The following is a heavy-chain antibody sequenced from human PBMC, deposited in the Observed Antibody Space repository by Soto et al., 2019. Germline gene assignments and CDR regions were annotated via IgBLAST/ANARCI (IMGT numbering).Heavy chain of an antibody. CDR3: ARHTPAISISDH. CDR1: GGSISRSRYY. CDR2: IYYSGST. Sequence: SETLSLTCTVSGGSISRSRYYWGWIRQPPGKGLEWIGSIYYSGSTYYNPSLKSRVTISVDTSKNQFSLKLSSVTAADTAVYYCARHTPAISISDHWGQGTLVPVSS. D-gene: IGHD2-15*01. J-gene: IGHJ4*02. V-gene: IGHV4-39*01.